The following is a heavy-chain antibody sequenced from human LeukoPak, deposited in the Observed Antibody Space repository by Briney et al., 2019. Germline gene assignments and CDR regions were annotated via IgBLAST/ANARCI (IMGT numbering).Heavy chain of an antibody. D-gene: IGHD6-6*01. Sequence: GGSLRLSCEASGFTFSNYGMHWVRQAPGKGLEGVAVIWYDGSNKYYADSVKGRFTISRDNSKNTLYLQMNSLRAEDTAVYYCAVMGGEHLVLDYWGQGTLVTVSS. CDR2: IWYDGSNK. V-gene: IGHV3-33*01. J-gene: IGHJ4*02. CDR3: AVMGGEHLVLDY. CDR1: GFTFSNYG.